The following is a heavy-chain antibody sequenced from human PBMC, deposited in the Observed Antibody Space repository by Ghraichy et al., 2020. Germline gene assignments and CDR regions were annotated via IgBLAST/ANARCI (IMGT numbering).Heavy chain of an antibody. CDR2: IRSKANSYAT. CDR1: GFTFSGSA. V-gene: IGHV3-73*01. D-gene: IGHD3-22*01. Sequence: GGSLRLSCAASGFTFSGSAMHWVRQASGKGLEWVGRIRSKANSYATAYAASVKGRFTISRDDSKNTAYLQMKSLKTEDTAVYYCTSPLYDSSGYYYVWAEDAFDIWGQGTMVTVSS. CDR3: TSPLYDSSGYYYVWAEDAFDI. J-gene: IGHJ3*02.